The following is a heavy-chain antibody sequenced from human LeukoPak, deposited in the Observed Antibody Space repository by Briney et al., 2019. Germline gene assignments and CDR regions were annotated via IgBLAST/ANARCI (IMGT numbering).Heavy chain of an antibody. CDR2: IGPSGTNK. V-gene: IGHV3-21*04. J-gene: IGHJ4*02. Sequence: GGSLRLSCAASGFTFSAYSMNWVRQAPGKGLEWVASIGPSGTNKHYAGSLEGRFTISRDNARNSLFLEMNSLRAEDTAVYYCAKDARRTSGWYFFDYWGQGTLVTVSS. D-gene: IGHD6-19*01. CDR3: AKDARRTSGWYFFDY. CDR1: GFTFSAYS.